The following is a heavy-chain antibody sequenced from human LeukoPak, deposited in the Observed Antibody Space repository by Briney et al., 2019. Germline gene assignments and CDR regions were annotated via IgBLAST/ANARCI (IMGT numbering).Heavy chain of an antibody. V-gene: IGHV1-8*02. J-gene: IGHJ4*02. Sequence: GASVKVSCKASGFTFTGYYMHWVRQAPGQGVEWMGWINPNSGNTGYAQKFQGRVTMTRNTSISTAYMELSSLRSEDTAVYYCARIGSARNYWGQGTLVTVSS. D-gene: IGHD3-16*01. CDR3: ARIGSARNY. CDR2: INPNSGNT. CDR1: GFTFTGYY.